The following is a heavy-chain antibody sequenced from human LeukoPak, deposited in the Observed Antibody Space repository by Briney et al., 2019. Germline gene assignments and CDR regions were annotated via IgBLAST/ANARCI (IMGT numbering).Heavy chain of an antibody. D-gene: IGHD1-26*01. V-gene: IGHV3-49*04. CDR1: GFTFSGHW. J-gene: IGHJ4*02. CDR3: TREKLGATGLSDY. CDR2: IRREGSGGTT. Sequence: SGGSLRLSCAASGFTFSGHWMYWVRQAPGKGLEWVGFIRREGSGGTTEYAASVKGRFTISRDDSRSIAYLQMNSLKTEDTAVYYCTREKLGATGLSDYWGQGTLVTVSS.